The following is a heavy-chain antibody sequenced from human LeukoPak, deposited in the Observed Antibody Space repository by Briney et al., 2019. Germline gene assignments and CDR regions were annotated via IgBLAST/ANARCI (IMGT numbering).Heavy chain of an antibody. V-gene: IGHV3-33*01. CDR1: GFTFSSYG. J-gene: IGHJ6*03. D-gene: IGHD2/OR15-2a*01. Sequence: GRSLRLSCAASGFTFSSYGMHWVRQAPGKGLEWVAVIWYDGSNKYYADSVKGRFTISRDNSKNTLYLQMNSLRAEDTAVYYCAREKWQYSDYYYYMDVWGKGTTVTVSS. CDR2: IWYDGSNK. CDR3: AREKWQYSDYYYYMDV.